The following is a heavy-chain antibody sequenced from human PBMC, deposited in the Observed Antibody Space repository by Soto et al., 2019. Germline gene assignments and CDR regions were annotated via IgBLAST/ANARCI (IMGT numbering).Heavy chain of an antibody. CDR1: GHSLSSGGYY. CDR2: IYFTGST. CDR3: ARDWGSSGWPN. V-gene: IGHV4-31*03. J-gene: IGHJ4*02. Sequence: SETLSLTCTVSGHSLSSGGYYWSWIRQHPGKGLEWVGYIYFTGSTLYNPSLRSRLAMSLDTSKNQFSLKLGSVTAADTAIYYCARDWGSSGWPNWGPGTLVTVSS. D-gene: IGHD6-19*01.